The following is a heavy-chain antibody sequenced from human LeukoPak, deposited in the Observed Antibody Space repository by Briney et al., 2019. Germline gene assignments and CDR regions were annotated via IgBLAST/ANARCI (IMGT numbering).Heavy chain of an antibody. V-gene: IGHV3-30*02. Sequence: GGSLRLSCAASGFTFSSYGMHWVRQAPGKGLEWVAFIRYDGSNKYYADSVKGRFTISRDNSKNTLYLQTNSLRAEDTAVYYCAKDRAAAGYYFDYWGQGTLVTVSS. J-gene: IGHJ4*02. D-gene: IGHD6-13*01. CDR1: GFTFSSYG. CDR3: AKDRAAAGYYFDY. CDR2: IRYDGSNK.